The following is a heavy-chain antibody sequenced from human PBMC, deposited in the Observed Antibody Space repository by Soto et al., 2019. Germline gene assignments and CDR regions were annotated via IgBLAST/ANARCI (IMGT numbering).Heavy chain of an antibody. J-gene: IGHJ4*02. CDR3: ARDLPRSGYDSGYFDY. CDR1: GGSISSGGYY. V-gene: IGHV4-31*03. Sequence: SETLSLTCTVSGGSISSGGYYWSWIRQHPGKGLEWIGYIYYSGSTYYNPSLKSRVTISVDTSKNQFSLKLSSVTAADTAVYYCARDLPRSGYDSGYFDYWGQGTLVTVSS. CDR2: IYYSGST. D-gene: IGHD5-12*01.